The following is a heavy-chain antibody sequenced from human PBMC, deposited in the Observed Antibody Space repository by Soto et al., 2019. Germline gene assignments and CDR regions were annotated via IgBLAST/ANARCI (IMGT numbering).Heavy chain of an antibody. Sequence: PGWSLRLSCAASGFTFSSYWMSWVRQAPGKGLEWVANIKQDRSEKYYVDSVKGRFTISRDNAKNSLYLQMNSLRAEDTAVYYCARDYDFWSGHYYYYGMDVWGQGTAVTVS. CDR1: GFTFSSYW. D-gene: IGHD3-3*01. V-gene: IGHV3-7*03. CDR2: IKQDRSEK. J-gene: IGHJ6*02. CDR3: ARDYDFWSGHYYYYGMDV.